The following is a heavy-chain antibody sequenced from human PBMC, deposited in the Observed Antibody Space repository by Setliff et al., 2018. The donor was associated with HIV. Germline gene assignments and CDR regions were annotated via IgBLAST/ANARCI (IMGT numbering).Heavy chain of an antibody. CDR2: ISPDDSDT. V-gene: IGHV5-51*01. CDR1: GYVFTNYW. J-gene: IGHJ5*02. Sequence: GESLKISCKSSGYVFTNYWIGWVRQMPGKGLEWMGIISPDDSDTRYSPSFQGQVTISADKSISTAYLQWSSLKASDTAMYYCARQRGYSYGYGWFDPWGQGTLVTVSS. D-gene: IGHD5-18*01. CDR3: ARQRGYSYGYGWFDP.